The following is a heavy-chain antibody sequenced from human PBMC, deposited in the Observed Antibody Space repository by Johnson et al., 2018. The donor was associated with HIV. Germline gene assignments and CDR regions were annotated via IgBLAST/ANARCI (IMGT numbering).Heavy chain of an antibody. V-gene: IGHV3-53*01. CDR2: IYSGGST. J-gene: IGHJ3*02. CDR1: GFTVSSNY. CDR3: ARERIVGATRGGAFDI. Sequence: EVQLVESGGGLIQPGGSLRLSCAASGFTVSSNYMNWVRQAPGKGLEWVSVIYSGGSTYHADSVRGRFTISRDNSKNTLYLQMNSLKVEDTAVYYCARERIVGATRGGAFDIWGQGTMVTVSS. D-gene: IGHD1-26*01.